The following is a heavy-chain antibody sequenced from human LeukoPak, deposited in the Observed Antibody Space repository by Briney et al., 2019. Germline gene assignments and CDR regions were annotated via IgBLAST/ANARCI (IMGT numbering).Heavy chain of an antibody. CDR2: ISGSGGST. D-gene: IGHD3-10*01. CDR3: AKDQDPHSYGSGSYAPFDY. V-gene: IGHV3-23*01. CDR1: GFSFTTHA. Sequence: GGSLRLSCVASGFSFTTHAMGWVRQAPGKGLEWVSHISGSGGSTKYSGSMKGRFAISRDNSKNTLYLQINSLRADDTAVYYCAKDQDPHSYGSGSYAPFDYWGQGTLVTVSS. J-gene: IGHJ4*02.